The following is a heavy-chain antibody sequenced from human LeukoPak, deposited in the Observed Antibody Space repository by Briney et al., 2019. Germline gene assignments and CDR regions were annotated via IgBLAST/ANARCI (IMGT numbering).Heavy chain of an antibody. V-gene: IGHV3-21*01. D-gene: IGHD1-26*01. Sequence: GGSLRLSCAASGFTFSSYSMNWVRQAPGKGLEWVSSISSSSSYIYYADSVKGRLTISRDNAKNSLYLQMNSLRAGDTAVYYCATSDSYQGGSYSYWGQGTLVTVSS. CDR2: ISSSSSYI. J-gene: IGHJ4*02. CDR3: ATSDSYQGGSYSY. CDR1: GFTFSSYS.